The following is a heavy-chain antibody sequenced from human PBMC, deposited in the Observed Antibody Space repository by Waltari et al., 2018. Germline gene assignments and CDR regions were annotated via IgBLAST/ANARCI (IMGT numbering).Heavy chain of an antibody. CDR3: TNLGHSSSTGYYFYYMDV. CDR1: GFTFDNFA. V-gene: IGHV3-9*01. J-gene: IGHJ6*03. D-gene: IGHD6-6*01. Sequence: EVRLVESGGGLVQPGRSLRLSCTVSGFTFDNFAMHWVRLAPGKGLEWVWGSSGNSENRVYADSVRGRFTISRDNAKNSLYLQMNSLRVEDTALYYCTNLGHSSSTGYYFYYMDVWGKGTTVTVSS. CDR2: SSGNSENR.